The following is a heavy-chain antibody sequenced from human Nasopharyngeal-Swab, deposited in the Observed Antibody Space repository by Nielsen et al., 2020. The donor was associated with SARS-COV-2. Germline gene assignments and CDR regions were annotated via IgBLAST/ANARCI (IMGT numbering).Heavy chain of an antibody. Sequence: GEFLKISCAASGFTVSSNYMSWVRQAPGKGLEWVSVIYSGGSTYYADSVKGRFTISRDNSKNTLYLQMNSLRAEDTAVYYCARDRGGVYYYYGMDVWGQGTTVTVSS. CDR3: ARDRGGVYYYYGMDV. J-gene: IGHJ6*02. V-gene: IGHV3-53*01. D-gene: IGHD3-10*01. CDR1: GFTVSSNY. CDR2: IYSGGST.